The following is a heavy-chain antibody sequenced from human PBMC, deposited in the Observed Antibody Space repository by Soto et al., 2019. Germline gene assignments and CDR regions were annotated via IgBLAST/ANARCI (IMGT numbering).Heavy chain of an antibody. Sequence: SGPTLVNPTQTLTLTCTFSGFSLSTSGMRVSWIRQPPVKALEWLARIDWDDDKFYSTSLKTRLTISKDTSKNQVVLTMTNMDPVDTATYYCARTRIAARPFDYWGQGTLVTVSS. CDR3: ARTRIAARPFDY. V-gene: IGHV2-70*04. J-gene: IGHJ4*02. D-gene: IGHD6-6*01. CDR1: GFSLSTSGMR. CDR2: IDWDDDK.